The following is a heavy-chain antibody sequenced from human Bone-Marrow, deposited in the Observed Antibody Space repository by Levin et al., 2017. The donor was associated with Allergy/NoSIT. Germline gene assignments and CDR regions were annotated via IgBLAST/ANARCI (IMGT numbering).Heavy chain of an antibody. CDR1: GGSISSYY. Sequence: SETLSLTCTVSGGSISSYYWSWIRQPPGKGLEWIGYIYYSGSTNYNPSLKSRVTISVDTSKNQFSLKLSSVTAADTAVYYCASTDSSGWYEVVFDYWGQGTLVTVSS. V-gene: IGHV4-59*01. CDR2: IYYSGST. CDR3: ASTDSSGWYEVVFDY. J-gene: IGHJ4*02. D-gene: IGHD6-19*01.